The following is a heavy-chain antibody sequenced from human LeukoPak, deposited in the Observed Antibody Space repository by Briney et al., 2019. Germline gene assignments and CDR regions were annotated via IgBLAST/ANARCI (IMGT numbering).Heavy chain of an antibody. CDR3: VRQISSY. J-gene: IGHJ1*01. CDR1: GYTFTDYY. V-gene: IGHV1-2*02. Sequence: APVNVSFKASGYTFTDYYIHWVRQAPGQRLDWMGWINSNSGDTNYTQKFQGRVTKNRDTSISTAYIELSRLTSDDTGVYYCVRQISSYWGQGTLVTVSS. CDR2: INSNSGDT. D-gene: IGHD2/OR15-2a*01.